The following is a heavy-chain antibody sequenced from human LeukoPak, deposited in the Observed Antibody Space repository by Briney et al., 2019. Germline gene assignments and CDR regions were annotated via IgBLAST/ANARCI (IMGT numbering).Heavy chain of an antibody. CDR3: ARYGGYYYGSGMYYFDY. CDR1: GFTFSSYE. D-gene: IGHD3-10*01. Sequence: GGSLRLSCAASGFTFSSYEMSWVRQAPGKGLEWVSGINWNGGSTGYADSVKGRFTISRDNAKNSLYLQMNSLRAEDTALYYCARYGGYYYGSGMYYFDYWGQGTLVTVSS. J-gene: IGHJ4*02. CDR2: INWNGGST. V-gene: IGHV3-20*04.